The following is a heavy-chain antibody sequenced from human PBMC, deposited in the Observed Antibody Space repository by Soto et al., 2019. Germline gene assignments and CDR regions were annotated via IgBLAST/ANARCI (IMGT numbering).Heavy chain of an antibody. CDR2: IYGSGSV. V-gene: IGHV4-4*07. J-gene: IGHJ5*02. CDR1: GGSISGYY. D-gene: IGHD3-16*01. CDR3: ARDHSAQLRFGGGFDP. Sequence: QVQLQESGPRLVQPSETLSLICSVSGGSISGYYWSWIRQPAGKGLEWIGRIYGSGSVEYHPSLKRRVNMSVDTSKNHFSLKLSSVTAADTAVYYCARDHSAQLRFGGGFDPWGQGILVTVSA.